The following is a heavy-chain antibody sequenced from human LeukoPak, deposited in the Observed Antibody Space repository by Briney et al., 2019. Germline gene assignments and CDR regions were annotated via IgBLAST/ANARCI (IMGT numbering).Heavy chain of an antibody. D-gene: IGHD3-10*01. V-gene: IGHV3-48*01. J-gene: IGHJ4*02. CDR2: ISSSGSTI. CDR1: GFTFSSYS. Sequence: QPGGSLRLSCAASGFTFSSYSMNWVRQAPGKGLEWVSYISSSGSTIYYADSVKGRFTISRDNSKNTLYLQMNSLRAEDTAVYYCAKEVYYYGSGSENWGQGTLVTVSS. CDR3: AKEVYYYGSGSEN.